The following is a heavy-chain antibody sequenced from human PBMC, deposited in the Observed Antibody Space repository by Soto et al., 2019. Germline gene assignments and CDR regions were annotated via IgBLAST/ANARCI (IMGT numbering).Heavy chain of an antibody. CDR1: GYTFTAYY. V-gene: IGHV1-2*02. CDR2: INPNSGGT. D-gene: IGHD6-13*01. J-gene: IGHJ6*02. CDR3: ARAAAGFYYYYGMDV. Sequence: ASVKVSCKASGYTFTAYYMYWVRQAPGQGLEWMGWINPNSGGTNYAQKFQGRVTMTRDTSITTAYMELRSLTSDDTAMYYCARAAAGFYYYYGMDVWGQGTAVTVSS.